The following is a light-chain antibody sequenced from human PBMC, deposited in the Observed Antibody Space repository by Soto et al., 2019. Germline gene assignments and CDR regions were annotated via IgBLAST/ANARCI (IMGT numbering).Light chain of an antibody. CDR1: QSVTRK. V-gene: IGKV3-20*01. J-gene: IGKJ5*01. CDR2: GAS. CDR3: QQYVSLPIT. Sequence: EVVMTQSPATLSLSPGERATLSCRASQSVTRKLAWYQQTPGQAPRLLIYGASTRATGIPDRFSGSGSGTDFTLTINRVAPEDFAVYYCQQYVSLPITFGQGTRLEIK.